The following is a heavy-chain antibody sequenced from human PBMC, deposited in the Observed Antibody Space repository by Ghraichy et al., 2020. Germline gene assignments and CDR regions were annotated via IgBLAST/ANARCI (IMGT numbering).Heavy chain of an antibody. D-gene: IGHD5/OR15-5a*01. Sequence: GGSLRLSCAASGFTFSRYAMNWVRQAPGKGLEWVSGISGSGGSRYYADSVKCRFTISRDNLKNTLTLQMMILRAEDTAVYYCAKDQVEVSGVLGEYYYYGMDAWGQGTTVTVSS. CDR2: ISGSGGSR. J-gene: IGHJ6*02. CDR1: GFTFSRYA. CDR3: AKDQVEVSGVLGEYYYYGMDA. V-gene: IGHV3-23*01.